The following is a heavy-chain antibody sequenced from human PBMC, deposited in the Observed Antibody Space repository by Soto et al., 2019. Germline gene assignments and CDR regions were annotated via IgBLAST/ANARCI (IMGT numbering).Heavy chain of an antibody. CDR2: MNPNSGNT. D-gene: IGHD4-17*01. CDR1: GYTFTSYD. J-gene: IGHJ6*02. Sequence: QVQLVQSGAEVKKPGASVKVSCKASGYTFTSYDINWVRQATGQGLEWMGWMNPNSGNTGYAKKFQGRVTMTRHTSISTGYMELSSLGSEDTAMYYCASSLTSYGDSHYYDYGMDVWGQGTTVTVSS. CDR3: ASSLTSYGDSHYYDYGMDV. V-gene: IGHV1-8*01.